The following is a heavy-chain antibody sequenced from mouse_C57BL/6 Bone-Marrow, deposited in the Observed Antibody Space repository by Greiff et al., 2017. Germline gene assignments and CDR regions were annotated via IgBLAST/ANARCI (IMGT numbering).Heavy chain of an antibody. V-gene: IGHV7-1*01. CDR3: ASDDYYGSAWFAY. D-gene: IGHD1-1*01. CDR1: GFTFSDFY. CDR2: SRNKANDYTT. J-gene: IGHJ3*01. Sequence: EVKLVESGGGLVQSGRSLRLSCATSGFTFSDFYMEWVRQAPGKGLEWIAASRNKANDYTTESSASVKGRFIVSRDTSQSILYLEMKARRAEDTAIYYCASDDYYGSAWFAYWGQGTLVTVSA.